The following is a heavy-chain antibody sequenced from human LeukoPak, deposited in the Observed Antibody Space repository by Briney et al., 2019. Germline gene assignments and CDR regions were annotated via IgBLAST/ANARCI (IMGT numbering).Heavy chain of an antibody. V-gene: IGHV4-61*02. CDR3: ARNSGGYLTDYFDY. J-gene: IGHJ4*01. CDR1: GGSISSGSYY. Sequence: SETLSLTCTVSGGSISSGSYYWSWIRQPAGKGLEWIGRIYTSGSTNYNPSLKSRVTMSVDTSKSQFSLRLSSVTAADTAVYYCARNSGGYLTDYFDYWGHGTLVTVSS. D-gene: IGHD5-12*01. CDR2: IYTSGST.